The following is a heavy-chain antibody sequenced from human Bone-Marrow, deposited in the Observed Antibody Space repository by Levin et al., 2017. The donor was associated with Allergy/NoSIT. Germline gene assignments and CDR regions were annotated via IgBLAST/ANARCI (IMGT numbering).Heavy chain of an antibody. V-gene: IGHV3-13*01. CDR3: ARGFTGIAAAGTFNGMDV. CDR2: IGTAGDT. J-gene: IGHJ6*02. D-gene: IGHD6-13*01. CDR1: GFTFSSYD. Sequence: GESLKISCAASGFTFSSYDMHWVRQATGKGLEWVSAIGTAGDTYYPGSVKGRFTISRENAKNSLYLQMNSLRAGDTAVYYCARGFTGIAAAGTFNGMDVWGQGTTVTVSS.